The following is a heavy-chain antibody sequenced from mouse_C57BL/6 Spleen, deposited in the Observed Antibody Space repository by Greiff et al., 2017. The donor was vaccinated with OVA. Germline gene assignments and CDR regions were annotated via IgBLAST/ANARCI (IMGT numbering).Heavy chain of an antibody. J-gene: IGHJ2*01. D-gene: IGHD2-3*01. CDR3: ARGGDGYPWYVDY. CDR1: GYAFSSSW. V-gene: IGHV1-82*01. Sequence: QVQLQQSGPELVKPGASVKISCKASGYAFSSSWMNWVKQRPGKGLEWIGRIYPGDGDTNYNGKFKGKATLTADKSSSTAYMQLSSLTSEDSAVYFCARGGDGYPWYVDYWGQGTTLTVSS. CDR2: IYPGDGDT.